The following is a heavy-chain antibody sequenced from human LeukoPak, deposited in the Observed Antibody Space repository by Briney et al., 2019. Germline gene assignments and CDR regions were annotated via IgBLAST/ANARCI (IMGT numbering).Heavy chain of an antibody. Sequence: SETLSPTSTVSAGSLSSGGYYWSWICQNPGKGLEWIGYIYYSGSTYYNPSLKSRVTISGDTSKNQFSLKLSSGTAADTAVYYCARVPSSGYYPLFDYWGQGTLVTVSS. CDR2: IYYSGST. J-gene: IGHJ4*02. V-gene: IGHV4-31*03. CDR1: AGSLSSGGYY. D-gene: IGHD3-22*01. CDR3: ARVPSSGYYPLFDY.